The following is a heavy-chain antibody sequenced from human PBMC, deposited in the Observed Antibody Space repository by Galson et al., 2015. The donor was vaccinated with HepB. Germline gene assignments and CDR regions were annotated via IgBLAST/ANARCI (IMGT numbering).Heavy chain of an antibody. Sequence: SCKASGYTFTDFFLHWVRQAPGKGLEWVANIKQDGSEKYNVDSVKGRFTISRDNAKNSLYLQMNSLRAEDTAVYYCARDRYHDILTGYYKGYFYGLDVWGQGTPVTVSS. CDR1: GYTFTDFF. V-gene: IGHV3-7*05. D-gene: IGHD3-9*01. CDR3: ARDRYHDILTGYYKGYFYGLDV. CDR2: IKQDGSEK. J-gene: IGHJ6*02.